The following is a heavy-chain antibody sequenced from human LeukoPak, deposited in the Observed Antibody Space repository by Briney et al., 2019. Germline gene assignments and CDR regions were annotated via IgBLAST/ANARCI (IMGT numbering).Heavy chain of an antibody. CDR1: GGSFSGYY. CDR3: ARSPPRGSWCYS. CDR2: INHSGST. D-gene: IGHD6-13*01. V-gene: IGHV4-34*01. Sequence: PSETLSLTCAVYGGSFSGYYGSWIRQPPGKGLEWIGEINHSGSTNYNPSLKSRVTISVDTSKNQFSLKLSSVTAADTAVYYCARSPPRGSWCYSWGQGTLVTVSS. J-gene: IGHJ4*02.